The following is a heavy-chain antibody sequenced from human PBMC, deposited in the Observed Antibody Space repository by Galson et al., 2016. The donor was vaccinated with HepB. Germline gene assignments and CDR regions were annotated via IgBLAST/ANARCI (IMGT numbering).Heavy chain of an antibody. CDR1: GYTFTSHG. V-gene: IGHV1-18*01. CDR3: ARDRMDSIAAVGIFGDEGTTNYYYGMDV. Sequence: SVKVSCKASGYTFTSHGISWVRQAPGQGLEWMGWTSTYNGNTNSAQKLQGRVTMTTDTSTNTAYLELRSLRSDDTAAYYCARDRMDSIAAVGIFGDEGTTNYYYGMDVWGQGTTVTVSS. D-gene: IGHD6-13*01. CDR2: TSTYNGNT. J-gene: IGHJ6*02.